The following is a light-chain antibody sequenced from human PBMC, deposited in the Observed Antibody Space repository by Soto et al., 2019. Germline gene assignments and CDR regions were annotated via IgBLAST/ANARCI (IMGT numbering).Light chain of an antibody. Sequence: QSALTQPPSVSGSPGQSVAISCPGTSSDVGSYNRVSWDQQPPGTAPKLMIYDVSDRPSGVPDRFSGSKSGNTASLTISGRQAEDEADDYCSSYTSSSTYGFGTGTKRTVL. CDR3: SSYTSSSTYG. V-gene: IGLV2-18*02. CDR2: DVS. CDR1: SSDVGSYNR. J-gene: IGLJ1*01.